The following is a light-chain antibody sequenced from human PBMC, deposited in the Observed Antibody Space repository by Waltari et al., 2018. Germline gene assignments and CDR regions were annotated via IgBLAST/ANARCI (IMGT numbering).Light chain of an antibody. J-gene: IGKJ2*01. CDR3: HQYDDSPFT. CDR2: GAS. V-gene: IGKV3-20*01. CDR1: QSLGRNF. Sequence: EIVLTQSPGTLSLSPGERATLSCGASQSLGRNFLAWFQQKPGQAPRLLLFGASNRAPAIPDRFSGGGSGTDFTLTINRLDPEDFAVYYCHQYDDSPFTFGQGTKLEI.